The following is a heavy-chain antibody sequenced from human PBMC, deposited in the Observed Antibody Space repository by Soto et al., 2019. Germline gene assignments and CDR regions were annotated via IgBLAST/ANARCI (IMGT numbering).Heavy chain of an antibody. CDR3: VGALGGFRDC. CDR2: ILPSINKT. CDR1: GDNFNSFI. J-gene: IGHJ4*02. V-gene: IGHV1-69*02. D-gene: IGHD6-25*01. Sequence: QVQLAQSGPEVKKPGSSVKVACKASGDNFNSFIVNWVRQAPGQGLEWLGRILPSINKTNYGQIFQGRVSISADPSTSTVYLELSGLKSSDTGMYYCVGALGGFRDCWGQGTLVSVSS.